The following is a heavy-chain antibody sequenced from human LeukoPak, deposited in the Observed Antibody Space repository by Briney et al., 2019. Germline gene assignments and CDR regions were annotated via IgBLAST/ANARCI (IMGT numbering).Heavy chain of an antibody. CDR3: ARAESGSYYHFDY. V-gene: IGHV1-69*04. CDR1: GGTFSSYA. Sequence: SVKVSCKASGGTFSSYAISWVRQAPGQGLEWMGRIIPIFGIANYAQKFQGRVTITADKSTSTAYMELSSLRSEDTAVYYCARAESGSYYHFDYWGQGTLVIVSS. J-gene: IGHJ4*02. D-gene: IGHD1-26*01. CDR2: IIPIFGIA.